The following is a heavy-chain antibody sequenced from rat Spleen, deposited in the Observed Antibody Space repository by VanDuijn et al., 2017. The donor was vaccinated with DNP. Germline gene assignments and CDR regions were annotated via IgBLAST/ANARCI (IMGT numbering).Heavy chain of an antibody. V-gene: IGHV5S10*01. CDR3: TTEPDYGGFGGPFDY. J-gene: IGHJ2*01. D-gene: IGHD1-11*01. CDR2: ISYDGSST. CDR1: GFTLGDYD. Sequence: EVQLVESGGGLVQPGRSLKLSCAASGFTLGDYDMAWVRQAPKKGLEWVATISYDGSSTYYRDSVKGRFTISRDNAKSTLYLQMDSLRSEDTATYYCTTEPDYGGFGGPFDYWGQGVMVTVSS.